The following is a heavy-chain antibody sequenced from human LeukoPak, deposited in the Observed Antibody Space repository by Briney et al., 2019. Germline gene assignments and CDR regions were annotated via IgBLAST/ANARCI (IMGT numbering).Heavy chain of an antibody. Sequence: SETLSLTCAVYGGSFSGYYWSWTRQPPGKGLEWIGEINHSGSTNYNPSLKSRVTISVDTSKNQFSLKLSSVTAADTAVYYCASGEYSSGSLGLYGMDVWGQGTTVTVSS. CDR1: GGSFSGYY. D-gene: IGHD6-19*01. CDR3: ASGEYSSGSLGLYGMDV. V-gene: IGHV4-34*01. J-gene: IGHJ6*02. CDR2: INHSGST.